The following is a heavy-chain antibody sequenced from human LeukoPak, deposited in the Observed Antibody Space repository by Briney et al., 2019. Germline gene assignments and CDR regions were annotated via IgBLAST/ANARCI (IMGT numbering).Heavy chain of an antibody. CDR2: IYTSGST. D-gene: IGHD6-13*01. J-gene: IGHJ1*01. CDR1: GGSISSGSYY. CDR3: AGPSGSASDTEYFQN. V-gene: IGHV4-61*02. Sequence: SQTLSLTCTVSGGSISSGSYYWSWIRQPAGKGLEWIGRIYTSGSTNYNPSLAGRATISIDTSKNQFSLKLSSVTAADTAVYYCAGPSGSASDTEYFQNWGQGTLVTVSS.